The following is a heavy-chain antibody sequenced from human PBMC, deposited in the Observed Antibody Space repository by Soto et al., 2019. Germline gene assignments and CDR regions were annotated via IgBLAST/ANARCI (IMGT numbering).Heavy chain of an antibody. D-gene: IGHD1-1*01. V-gene: IGHV3-74*01. CDR3: TRGPRSTSTGTGAF. Sequence: VGSLRLSCAASGFTFSMYWMHWVRQVPGKGPEWVSRINDDGSSTNYADSVKGRFTISRDNAKNTLYLQMNALRAEDTAVYYCTRGPRSTSTGTGAFWGQGTLVTVSS. CDR1: GFTFSMYW. CDR2: INDDGSST. J-gene: IGHJ4*02.